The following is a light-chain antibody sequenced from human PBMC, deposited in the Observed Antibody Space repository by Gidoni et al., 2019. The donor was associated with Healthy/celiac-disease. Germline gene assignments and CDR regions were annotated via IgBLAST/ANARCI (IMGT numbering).Light chain of an antibody. Sequence: QSALTQPASASGSPGQSIPISCTGTSSDVGGYHYVSWYQQHPSKAPKLMIYDVSNRPSGVSNRFSGSKSGNTASLTISGLQAEDEADYYCSSYTSSSTQVFGTGTKVTVL. CDR2: DVS. CDR3: SSYTSSSTQV. J-gene: IGLJ1*01. CDR1: SSDVGGYHY. V-gene: IGLV2-14*03.